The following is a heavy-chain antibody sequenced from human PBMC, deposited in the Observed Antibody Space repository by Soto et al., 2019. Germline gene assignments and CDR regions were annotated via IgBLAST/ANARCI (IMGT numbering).Heavy chain of an antibody. CDR1: GGSISSGDYY. CDR2: IYYSGSI. CDR3: ARSKRNYYDSSGYYKVEGSCMDV. J-gene: IGHJ6*02. Sequence: SETLSLTCTVSGGSISSGDYYWSWIRQPPGKGLEWIGYIYYSGSIYYNPSLKSRVTISVDTSKNQFSLKLSSVTAADTAVYYCARSKRNYYDSSGYYKVEGSCMDVWGQGTTVTVSS. V-gene: IGHV4-30-4*01. D-gene: IGHD3-22*01.